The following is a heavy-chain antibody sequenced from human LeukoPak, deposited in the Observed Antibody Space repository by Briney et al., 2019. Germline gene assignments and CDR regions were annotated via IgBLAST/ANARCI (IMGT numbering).Heavy chain of an antibody. Sequence: GGSLRLSCAASGFTFSIYSTNWVRQAPGKGLEWVSYISSSSSTIYYADSVKGRFTISRDNAKNSLYLQMNSLRAEDTAVYYCARDLFGFLHPYYDYYIDVWRKGTTVTVSS. D-gene: IGHD3-16*01. CDR1: GFTFSIYS. CDR3: ARDLFGFLHPYYDYYIDV. J-gene: IGHJ6*03. CDR2: ISSSSSTI. V-gene: IGHV3-48*01.